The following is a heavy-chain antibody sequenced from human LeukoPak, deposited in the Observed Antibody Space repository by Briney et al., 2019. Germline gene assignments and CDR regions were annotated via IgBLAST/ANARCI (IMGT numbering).Heavy chain of an antibody. J-gene: IGHJ4*02. V-gene: IGHV3-23*01. Sequence: GGSLRLSCAASGFSFSSFAMNWVRQAPGKGLEWVSGILASGGSTYYADSVKGRFTISRDNAKNSLYLQMNSLRTEDTAVYYCVRDGSSWGNFDYWGQGTLVSVSS. CDR1: GFSFSSFA. D-gene: IGHD7-27*01. CDR2: ILASGGST. CDR3: VRDGSSWGNFDY.